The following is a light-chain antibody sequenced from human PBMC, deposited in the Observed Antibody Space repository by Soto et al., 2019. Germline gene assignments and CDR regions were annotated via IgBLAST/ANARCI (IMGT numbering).Light chain of an antibody. J-gene: IGKJ5*01. CDR2: GAF. Sequence: DIQMTQSPSSVSVSVGDRVTITCRASLDINRWLAWYLVRPGKPPKLLIAGAFVLQSGVPSRFSGSGYGTDFALTIDNLQPEDFATYYCQQADSYPITFGQGTRLEI. CDR1: LDINRW. V-gene: IGKV1-12*01. CDR3: QQADSYPIT.